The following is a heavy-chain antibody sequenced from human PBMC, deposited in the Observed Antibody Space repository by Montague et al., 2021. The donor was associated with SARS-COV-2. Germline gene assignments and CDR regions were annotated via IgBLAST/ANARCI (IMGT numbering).Heavy chain of an antibody. CDR3: ARSTSGWFIY. D-gene: IGHD6-19*01. J-gene: IGHJ4*02. CDR2: IYYSGST. Sequence: SETLSLTCTVSGGAMSSYYWSWIRQPPGKGLEWIGYIYYSGSTXXXPSLKSRVTISVDTSKNQFSLKLSSVTAADTAAYYCARSTSGWFIYWGQGTLVTVSS. CDR1: GGAMSSYY. V-gene: IGHV4-59*08.